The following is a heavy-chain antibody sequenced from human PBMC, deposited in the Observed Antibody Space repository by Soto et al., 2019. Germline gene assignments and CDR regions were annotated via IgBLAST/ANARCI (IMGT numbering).Heavy chain of an antibody. CDR3: AKLASEWFGEEGDFDY. D-gene: IGHD3-10*01. CDR1: GFTFSSYA. J-gene: IGHJ4*02. CDR2: ISGSGGST. Sequence: EVQLLESGGGLVQPGGSLRLSCAASGFTFSSYAMSWVRQAPGKGLEWVSAISGSGGSTYYADSVKGRFTISRDNSKNTLYLQMNSLRAEDTAVYYRAKLASEWFGEEGDFDYWGQGTLVTVSS. V-gene: IGHV3-23*01.